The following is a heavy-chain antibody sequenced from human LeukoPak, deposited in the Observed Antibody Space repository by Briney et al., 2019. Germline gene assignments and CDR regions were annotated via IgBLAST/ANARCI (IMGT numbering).Heavy chain of an antibody. CDR3: ARVATVRGYFGY. CDR2: ISTTGNTI. Sequence: PGGSLRLSCAASGFTFSDYYMSWIRQAPGKGLEWVSYISTTGNTIYYSDSVKGRFTISRDSAKNSLYLQLNSLRAEDSAVYYCARVATVRGYFGYWGQGTLVTVSS. D-gene: IGHD4-17*01. J-gene: IGHJ4*02. V-gene: IGHV3-11*01. CDR1: GFTFSDYY.